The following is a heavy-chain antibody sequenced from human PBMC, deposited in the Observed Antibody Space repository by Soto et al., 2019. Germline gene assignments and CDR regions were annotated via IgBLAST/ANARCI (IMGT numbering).Heavy chain of an antibody. CDR1: GFTFSSYG. CDR3: AKNPRYCSSTSCYAVGYYYYYMDV. D-gene: IGHD2-2*01. CDR2: ISYDGSNK. Sequence: GGSLRLSCAASGFTFSSYGMHWVRQAPGKGLEWVAVISYDGSNKYYADSVKGRFTISRDNSKNTLYLQMNSLRAEDTAVYYCAKNPRYCSSTSCYAVGYYYYYMDVWGKGTTVTVSS. J-gene: IGHJ6*03. V-gene: IGHV3-30*18.